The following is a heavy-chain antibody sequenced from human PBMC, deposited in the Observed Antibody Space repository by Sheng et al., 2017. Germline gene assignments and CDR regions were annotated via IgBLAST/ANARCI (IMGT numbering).Heavy chain of an antibody. J-gene: IGHJ5*02. D-gene: IGHD6-13*01. Sequence: QVQLQESGPGLVKPSETLSLTCAVSGYSISSGYYWGWIRQPPGKGLEWIGSIYHSGSTYYNPSLKSRVTISVDTSKNQFSLKLSSVTAADTAVYYCARGRLSSSWYQVNWFDPGAREPWSPS. V-gene: IGHV4-38-2*01. CDR3: ARGRLSSSWYQVNWFDP. CDR1: GYSISSGYY. CDR2: IYHSGST.